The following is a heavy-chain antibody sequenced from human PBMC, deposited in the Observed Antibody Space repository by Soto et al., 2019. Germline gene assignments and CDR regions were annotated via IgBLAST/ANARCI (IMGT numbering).Heavy chain of an antibody. CDR1: GGSLISYY. CDR3: ARGRAVATSYDNWFDP. Sequence: PSETLSLTCTVSGGSLISYYWNWIRQPPGKGLEWIGYTYYSGSTNYNSSLKSRVTISVDTSKNQFSLKLSSVTAADTAVYYCARGRAVATSYDNWFDPWGQGTLVTVSS. J-gene: IGHJ5*02. CDR2: TYYSGST. D-gene: IGHD5-12*01. V-gene: IGHV4-59*12.